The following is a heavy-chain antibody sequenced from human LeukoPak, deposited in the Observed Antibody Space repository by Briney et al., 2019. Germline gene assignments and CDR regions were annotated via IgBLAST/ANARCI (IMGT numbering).Heavy chain of an antibody. CDR2: IYYSGSP. Sequence: PSETLSLTCTVSGGSINSYYWSWIRKPPGKGLEWVGYIYYSGSPNYNPSLKSRVHISVDTSENQCSLNLSCVTAADTAVYYCARHSRVTSWVMDVWGRGSTVTVFS. V-gene: IGHV4-59*08. J-gene: IGHJ6*02. CDR1: GGSINSYY. CDR3: ARHSRVTSWVMDV. D-gene: IGHD4-11*01.